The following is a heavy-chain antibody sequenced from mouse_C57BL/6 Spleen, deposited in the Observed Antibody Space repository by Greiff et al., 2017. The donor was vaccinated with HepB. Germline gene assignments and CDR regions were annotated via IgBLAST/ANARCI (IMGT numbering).Heavy chain of an antibody. Sequence: EVQLQESGPGLVKPSQSLSLTCSVTGYSITSGYYWNWIRQFPGNKLEWMGYISYDGSNNYNPSLKNRISITRDTSKNQFFLKLNSVTTEDTATYYCARAYYGSSQYYFDYWGQGTTLTVSS. CDR1: GYSITSGYY. CDR2: ISYDGSN. V-gene: IGHV3-6*01. J-gene: IGHJ2*01. D-gene: IGHD1-1*01. CDR3: ARAYYGSSQYYFDY.